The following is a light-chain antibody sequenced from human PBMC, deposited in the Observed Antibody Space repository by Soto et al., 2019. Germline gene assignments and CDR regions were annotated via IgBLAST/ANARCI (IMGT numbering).Light chain of an antibody. V-gene: IGKV3-15*01. CDR3: QQYNNWPPWT. J-gene: IGKJ1*01. CDR1: QSVSSN. Sequence: EIMMTQSPATLSVSPGERATLSCRASQSVSSNLAWYQQKPGQAPRLLIYGASTRATGIPARFSGSGSGTEFTITISSLQSEDFAAYYCQQYNNWPPWTFGQGTKVDIK. CDR2: GAS.